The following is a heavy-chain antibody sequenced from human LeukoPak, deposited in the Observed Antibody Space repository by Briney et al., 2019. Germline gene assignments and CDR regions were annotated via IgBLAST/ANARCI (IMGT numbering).Heavy chain of an antibody. V-gene: IGHV4-39*01. CDR1: GASITTSPYY. Sequence: SETLSLTCTVSGASITTSPYYWGWLRQPPGKGLEWIGTIYYSGSTYYNPSLKSRVTISVDTSKNQFSLKLSSVTAADTAVYYCARVGGGYYYYYYMDVWGKGTTVTISS. CDR2: IYYSGST. CDR3: ARVGGGYYYYYYMDV. J-gene: IGHJ6*03. D-gene: IGHD3-16*01.